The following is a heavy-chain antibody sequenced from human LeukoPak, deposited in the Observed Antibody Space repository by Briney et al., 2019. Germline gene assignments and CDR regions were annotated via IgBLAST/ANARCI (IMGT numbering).Heavy chain of an antibody. Sequence: GGSLRLSCAASGFTFSRCEMNWVRQAPGKGLEWVSHIGNSGSSIYYADSVKGRFTISRDNAKNSLYLQMNSLRAEDTAVYYCARDYDFWSGYYDYWGQGTLVTVSS. V-gene: IGHV3-48*03. J-gene: IGHJ4*02. D-gene: IGHD3-3*01. CDR3: ARDYDFWSGYYDY. CDR2: IGNSGSSI. CDR1: GFTFSRCE.